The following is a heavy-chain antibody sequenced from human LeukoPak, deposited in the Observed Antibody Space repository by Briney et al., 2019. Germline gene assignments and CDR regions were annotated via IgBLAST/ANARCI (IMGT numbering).Heavy chain of an antibody. Sequence: PGGSLRLSCAASGFTFSSYAMSWVRQAPGKGLEWVSTISGSGGNTYYADSVKGRFTISRDNSKNTLYLQMNSLRAEDTAVYYCARDGAAYSSSWSWDYWGQGTLVTVSS. CDR1: GFTFSSYA. D-gene: IGHD6-13*01. J-gene: IGHJ4*02. V-gene: IGHV3-23*01. CDR2: ISGSGGNT. CDR3: ARDGAAYSSSWSWDY.